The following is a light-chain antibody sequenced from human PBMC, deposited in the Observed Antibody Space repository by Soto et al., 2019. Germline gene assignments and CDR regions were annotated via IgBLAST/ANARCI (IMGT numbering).Light chain of an antibody. V-gene: IGKV3-20*01. J-gene: IGKJ5*01. CDR1: QSVNTN. Sequence: EILLAQAPGPPSFSPRERDTPSCKASQSVNTNLAWYQQKPGQAPRLLISGASSRATGIPDRFSGSGSGTDFTLTISRLEPEDFALYYCQQYGHSPITFGQGTRLEIK. CDR2: GAS. CDR3: QQYGHSPIT.